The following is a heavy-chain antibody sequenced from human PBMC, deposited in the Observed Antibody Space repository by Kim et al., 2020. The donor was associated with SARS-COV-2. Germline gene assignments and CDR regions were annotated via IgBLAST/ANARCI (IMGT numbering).Heavy chain of an antibody. J-gene: IGHJ4*02. CDR2: IKSKTDGGTT. CDR1: GFTFSNAW. D-gene: IGHD2-15*01. V-gene: IGHV3-15*01. CDR3: TTVPVVVVAATIDY. Sequence: GGSLRLSCAVSGFTFSNAWMTWVRQAPGKGLEWVGRIKSKTDGGTTDYAAPVKGRFTISRDDSKDTLYLQMNSLKTEDTAVYYCTTVPVVVVAATIDYWGQGTLVTVSS.